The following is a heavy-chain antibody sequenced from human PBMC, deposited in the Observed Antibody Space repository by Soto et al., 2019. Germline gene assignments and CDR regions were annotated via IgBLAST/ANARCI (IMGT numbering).Heavy chain of an antibody. CDR2: ISGSGGST. CDR1: GFTFSSYA. D-gene: IGHD1-7*01. Sequence: GSLRLSCAASGFTFSSYAMSWVRQAPGKGLEWVSAISGSGGSTYYADSVKGRFTISRDDSKNTLYLQMNSLRAEDTAVYYCGRHPPTPAHNGYLDPLGQGTLVTVSS. CDR3: GRHPPTPAHNGYLDP. V-gene: IGHV3-23*01. J-gene: IGHJ5*02.